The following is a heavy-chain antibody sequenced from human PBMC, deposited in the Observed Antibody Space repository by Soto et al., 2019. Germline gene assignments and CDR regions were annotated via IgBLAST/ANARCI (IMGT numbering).Heavy chain of an antibody. CDR3: VRHYTNGWDDS. Sequence: GESLKISCKASGYSFTGLWIGWVRQMPGKGLEWVGIINPGDSDTRYSPSFEGQVALSADKYINTAYLQWNSLKVADTAMYYCVRHYTNGWDDSWGQGTLVTVSS. CDR2: INPGDSDT. CDR1: GYSFTGLW. V-gene: IGHV5-51*01. D-gene: IGHD2-8*01. J-gene: IGHJ5*01.